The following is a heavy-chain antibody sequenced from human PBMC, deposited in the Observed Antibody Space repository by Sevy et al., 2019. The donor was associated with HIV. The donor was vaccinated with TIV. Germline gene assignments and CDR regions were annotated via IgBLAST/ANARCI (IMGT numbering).Heavy chain of an antibody. CDR2: LSFGCGEI. CDR3: AREGCTKPHDY. V-gene: IGHV3-23*01. CDR1: GFTFSKYS. Sequence: GGSLRLSCAASGFTFSKYSMSWVRQPPGKGLEWVSTLSFGCGEINYADSVKGRFTISRVNSKSSVYLQMNNLRPEDTAVYYCAREGCTKPHDYWGQGTLVTVSS. D-gene: IGHD2-8*01. J-gene: IGHJ4*02.